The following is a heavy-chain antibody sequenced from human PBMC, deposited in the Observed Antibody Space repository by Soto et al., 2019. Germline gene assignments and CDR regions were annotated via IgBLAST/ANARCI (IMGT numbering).Heavy chain of an antibody. Sequence: SGPTLVNPTHTLTLTCTFPGFSLSTSGVGVGWIRQPPGKALEWLALIYWNDDKRYSPYLNRMLTITKDTSKNQVVLTMTHMDPVDTATYYCSHRSFRPHVWVDPWGQGTLVTVSS. D-gene: IGHD3-10*01. V-gene: IGHV2-5*01. CDR3: SHRSFRPHVWVDP. CDR1: GFSLSTSGVG. J-gene: IGHJ5*02. CDR2: IYWNDDK.